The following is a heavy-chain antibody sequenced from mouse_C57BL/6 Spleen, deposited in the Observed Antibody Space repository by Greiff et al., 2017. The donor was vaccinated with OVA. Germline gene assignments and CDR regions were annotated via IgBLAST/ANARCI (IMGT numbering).Heavy chain of an antibody. CDR3: ARLLSDYAMDY. J-gene: IGHJ4*01. CDR1: GFTFSSYG. D-gene: IGHD1-1*02. Sequence: EVMLVESGGDLVKPGGSLKLSCAASGFTFSSYGMSWVRQTPDKRLEWVATISSGGSYTYYPDSVKGRFTISRDNAKNTLYLQMSSLKSEDTAMYYCARLLSDYAMDYWGQGTSVTVSS. V-gene: IGHV5-6*01. CDR2: ISSGGSYT.